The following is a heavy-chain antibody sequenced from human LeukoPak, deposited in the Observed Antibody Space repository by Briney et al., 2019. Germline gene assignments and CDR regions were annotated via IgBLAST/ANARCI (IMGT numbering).Heavy chain of an antibody. CDR1: GFTFSSYA. D-gene: IGHD3-16*01. V-gene: IGHV3-30-3*01. CDR3: AKDMKSGHYYYYGMDV. J-gene: IGHJ6*02. CDR2: ISYDGGNK. Sequence: GGSLRLSCAASGFTFSSYAMHWVRQAPGKGLEWVAVISYDGGNKYYADSVKGRFTISRDNSKNSLYLQMNSLRAEDTALYYCAKDMKSGHYYYYGMDVWGQGTTVTVSS.